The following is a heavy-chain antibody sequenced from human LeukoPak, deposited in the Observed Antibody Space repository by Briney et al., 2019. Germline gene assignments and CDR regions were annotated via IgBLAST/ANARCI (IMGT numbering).Heavy chain of an antibody. CDR3: ARGRGGSYHRDNYFDY. J-gene: IGHJ4*02. V-gene: IGHV4-34*01. CDR2: INHSGST. CDR1: GGSFSGYY. D-gene: IGHD1-26*01. Sequence: KPSETLSLXCAVHGGSFSGYYWSWIRQPPGKGLEWIGEINHSGSTNYNPSLKSRVTISVDTSKNQFSLKLSSVTAADTAVYYCARGRGGSYHRDNYFDYWGQGTLVTVSS.